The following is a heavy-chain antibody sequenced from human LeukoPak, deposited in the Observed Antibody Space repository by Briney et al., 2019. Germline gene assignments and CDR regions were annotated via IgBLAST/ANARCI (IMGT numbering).Heavy chain of an antibody. V-gene: IGHV3-33*01. CDR3: ASAAGPFDN. CDR2: IWFDGSIK. D-gene: IGHD6-19*01. CDR1: GFIFNTYG. J-gene: IGHJ4*02. Sequence: GSSLRLSCAASGFIFNTYGMHWVRQAPGKGLERVAVIWFDGSIKYYADSVKGRFTISRDNSKNTLYLQMNSLRAEDTALYYCASAAGPFDNWGQGTLVTVSS.